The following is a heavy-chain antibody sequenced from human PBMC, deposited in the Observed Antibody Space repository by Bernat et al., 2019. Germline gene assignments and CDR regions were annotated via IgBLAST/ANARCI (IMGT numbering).Heavy chain of an antibody. J-gene: IGHJ4*01. D-gene: IGHD3-16*01. CDR1: GFTFSSDY. V-gene: IGHV3-7*03. Sequence: EVQLVDSGGGLVQPGGSLRLSCAASGFTFSSDYITWVRQAPGKGLEWVANITQDGSATYYADSVKGRFIISRDNARTSVYLQMGSLRTEDTAIYYCAKGFGPENWGHGTLVTVSS. CDR3: AKGFGPEN. CDR2: ITQDGSAT.